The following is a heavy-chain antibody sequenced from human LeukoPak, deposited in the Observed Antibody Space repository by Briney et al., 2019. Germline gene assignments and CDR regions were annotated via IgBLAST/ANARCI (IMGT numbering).Heavy chain of an antibody. Sequence: PGGSLRLSCAASGFTFSSYWMHWVRQAPGKGLMWVSRINSDGSTTNYADPVKGRFTISRDNAKNTLYLQMNSLRADDTAVYYCARSRWLDAFDYWGQGTLVTVSS. CDR3: ARSRWLDAFDY. CDR1: GFTFSSYW. D-gene: IGHD6-19*01. CDR2: INSDGSTT. J-gene: IGHJ4*02. V-gene: IGHV3-74*01.